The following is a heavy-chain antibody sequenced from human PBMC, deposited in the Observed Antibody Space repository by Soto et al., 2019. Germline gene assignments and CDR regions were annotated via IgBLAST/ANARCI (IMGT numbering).Heavy chain of an antibody. V-gene: IGHV3-21*02. J-gene: IGHJ6*02. D-gene: IGHD6-13*01. CDR2: ISSSGGYI. CDR3: AGRIAAGGGMDV. Sequence: EVQLVESGGGLVKPGGSLRLSCEASGFTFSGHTLTWVRQAPGKGLEWVSSISSSGGYIHYADSVKGRFTISRDNANNSLFLQMNSLRVEDTALYYCAGRIAAGGGMDVWGRGTTVSVSS. CDR1: GFTFSGHT.